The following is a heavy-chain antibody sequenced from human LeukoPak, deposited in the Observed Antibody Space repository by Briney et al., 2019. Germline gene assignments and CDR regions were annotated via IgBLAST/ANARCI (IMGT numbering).Heavy chain of an antibody. Sequence: GGSLRLSCAASGFTFSSYAMSWVRQAPGKGLEWVSAISGSGGSTYYADSVKGRFTISRDNSKNTLYLQMNRLRAEDTAVYYCARLYYDYVWGSYPYDYWGQGTLVTVSS. J-gene: IGHJ4*02. CDR3: ARLYYDYVWGSYPYDY. CDR2: ISGSGGST. CDR1: GFTFSSYA. D-gene: IGHD3-16*02. V-gene: IGHV3-23*01.